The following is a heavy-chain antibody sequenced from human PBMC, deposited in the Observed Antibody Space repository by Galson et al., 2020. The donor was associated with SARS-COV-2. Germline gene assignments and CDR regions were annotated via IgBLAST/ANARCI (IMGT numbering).Heavy chain of an antibody. Sequence: GGSQRLSCAASGFTFTNYAMHWVRQAPGKGLEWLTVISHDGKIQVYADSVKGRFTISRDNSGNMVFLQIVSLRPDDTALYYCTRDVSGGASDIWGQGTMVTVSS. J-gene: IGHJ3*02. CDR2: ISHDGKIQ. V-gene: IGHV3-30*04. CDR1: GFTFTNYA. D-gene: IGHD1-26*01. CDR3: TRDVSGGASDI.